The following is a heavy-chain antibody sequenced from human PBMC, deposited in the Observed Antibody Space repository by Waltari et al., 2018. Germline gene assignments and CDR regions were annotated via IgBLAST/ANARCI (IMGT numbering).Heavy chain of an antibody. CDR2: IYSGGST. D-gene: IGHD6-6*01. CDR3: ATPGEDSSHPGHLGY. V-gene: IGHV3-23*03. CDR1: GFTFSSYA. J-gene: IGHJ4*02. Sequence: EVQLLESGGGLVQPGGSLRLSCAASGFTFSSYAMSWVRQAPGKGLEGVSVIYSGGSTYYADSVKGRFTISRDNSKNTLYLQMNSLRAEDTAVYYCATPGEDSSHPGHLGYWGQGTLVTVSS.